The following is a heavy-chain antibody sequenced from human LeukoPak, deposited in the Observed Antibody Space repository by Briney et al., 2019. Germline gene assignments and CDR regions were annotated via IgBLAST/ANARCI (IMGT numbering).Heavy chain of an antibody. D-gene: IGHD6-19*01. CDR3: AGRGSSGWSDDYGMDV. V-gene: IGHV4-4*02. Sequence: PSGTLSLTCAVSGGSISGSNWWSWVRQPPGKGLEWTGEIYHNGSTNYNPSLKSRVTISVDKCKNQFSLKLRSVTAADTAVYYCAGRGSSGWSDDYGMDVWGKGTTVTVSS. CDR1: GGSISGSNW. J-gene: IGHJ6*04. CDR2: IYHNGST.